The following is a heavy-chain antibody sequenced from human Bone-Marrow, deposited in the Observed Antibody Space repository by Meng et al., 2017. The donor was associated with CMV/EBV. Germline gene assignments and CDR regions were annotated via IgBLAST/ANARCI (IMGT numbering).Heavy chain of an antibody. D-gene: IGHD2-2*01. J-gene: IGHJ5*02. V-gene: IGHV4-61*01. Sequence: SETLSLTCTVSGGSVSGGSYYWSWIRQPPGKGLEWIGYIYYSGSTNYNPSLKSRVTISVDTSKNQFSLKLSSVTAADTAVYYCAREPLYCSSTSCYNWFDPWGQGTLVTVSS. CDR2: IYYSGST. CDR3: AREPLYCSSTSCYNWFDP. CDR1: GGSVSGGSYY.